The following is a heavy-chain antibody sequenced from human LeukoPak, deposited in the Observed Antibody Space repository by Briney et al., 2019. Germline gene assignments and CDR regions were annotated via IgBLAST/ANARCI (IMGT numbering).Heavy chain of an antibody. CDR3: AKVHVGGYSYAYGY. Sequence: ASVKVSCKASGYTFTGYYMHWVRQAPGQGLEWMGSINPNSGGTNYAQKFQGRVTMTRDTSISTAYMELSRLRSDDTAVYYCAKVHVGGYSYAYGYWGQGTLVTVSS. V-gene: IGHV1-2*02. CDR1: GYTFTGYY. D-gene: IGHD5-18*01. J-gene: IGHJ4*02. CDR2: INPNSGGT.